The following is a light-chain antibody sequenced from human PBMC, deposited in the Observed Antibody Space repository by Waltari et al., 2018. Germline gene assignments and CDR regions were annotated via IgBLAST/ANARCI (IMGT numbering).Light chain of an antibody. CDR1: ALPKQY. CDR2: KDS. V-gene: IGLV3-25*03. Sequence: SYELTQPPSVSVSPGQTARITCSGDALPKQYAYWYQQKPGQAPVLVIYKDSERPSGNPERFSGSSSGTTVTLTISGVQAEDEADYYCQSADSSVPVVFGGGTKLTVL. CDR3: QSADSSVPVV. J-gene: IGLJ2*01.